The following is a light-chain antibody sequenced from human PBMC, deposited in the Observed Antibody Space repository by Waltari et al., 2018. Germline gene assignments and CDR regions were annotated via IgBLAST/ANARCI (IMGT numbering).Light chain of an antibody. J-gene: IGKJ2*01. V-gene: IGKV1-33*01. CDR2: DAS. CDR3: QQYDDFPYT. Sequence: DIQMTQSPSSLSASVGDRVTMNCQSSQDISNYLNWYQQKPGKAPKLLIYDASNLETGVPSRFSGSGYGTDFTFTISSLQPEDIATYYCQQYDDFPYTFGQGTKLEIK. CDR1: QDISNY.